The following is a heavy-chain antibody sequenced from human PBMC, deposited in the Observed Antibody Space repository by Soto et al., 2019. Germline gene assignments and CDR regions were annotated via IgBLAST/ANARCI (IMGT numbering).Heavy chain of an antibody. CDR3: ARATVQRHFDS. J-gene: IGHJ4*02. CDR1: GGSISNKY. Sequence: PSETLSLTCVVSGGSISNKYWTWIRQPPGKGLEWIGYIYYTGSTTYHPSLTSRVAISLDTSMQQFSLRLNSVTAADTAVYYCARATVQRHFDSWGQGTLGTVSS. D-gene: IGHD4-4*01. CDR2: IYYTGST. V-gene: IGHV4-59*01.